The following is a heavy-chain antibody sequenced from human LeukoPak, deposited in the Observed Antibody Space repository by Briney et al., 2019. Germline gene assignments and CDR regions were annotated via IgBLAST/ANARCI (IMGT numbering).Heavy chain of an antibody. CDR2: ISGSGGST. CDR1: GFTFSSYA. CDR3: AKEPTRGIVVVTRGYYFDY. D-gene: IGHD3-22*01. J-gene: IGHJ4*02. V-gene: IGHV3-23*01. Sequence: PGGSLRLSCAASGFTFSSYAMSWVRQAPGKGLEWVSAISGSGGSTYYADSVKGRFTISRDNSKNTLYLQMNSLRAGDTAVYYCAKEPTRGIVVVTRGYYFDYWGQGTLVTVSS.